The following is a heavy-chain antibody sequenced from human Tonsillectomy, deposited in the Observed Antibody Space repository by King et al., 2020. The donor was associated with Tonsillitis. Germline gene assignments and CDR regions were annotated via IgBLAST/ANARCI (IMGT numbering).Heavy chain of an antibody. D-gene: IGHD1-26*01. Sequence: VQLVESGGGLVHPWGSLRLSCAASGFTFSTFAMHWVRQPPGKGLEWVAFISADGTSQFYTDSVTGRFTISRDNSQNTLFLQMDTLRIQDAAVYFCARGCSARYVPLTYYVDNWGQGTRVTVSS. V-gene: IGHV3-30*04. CDR2: ISADGTSQ. CDR1: GFTFSTFA. J-gene: IGHJ4*02. CDR3: ARGCSARYVPLTYYVDN.